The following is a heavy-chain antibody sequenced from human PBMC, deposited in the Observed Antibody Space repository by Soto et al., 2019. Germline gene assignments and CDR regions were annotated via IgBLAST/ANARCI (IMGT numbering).Heavy chain of an antibody. CDR3: VGALTYEVPYYYYGMDV. CDR2: IKQGGNEK. Sequence: PGGSLRLSCDASGFMFSTYLMSWVRQAPGKGLEWVANIKQGGNEKFYVDSVKGRFTISRDNAKKSLFLQMNSLRPEDTAVYYCVGALTYEVPYYYYGMDVWGQGTTVTV. CDR1: GFMFSTYL. D-gene: IGHD3-16*01. V-gene: IGHV3-7*01. J-gene: IGHJ6*02.